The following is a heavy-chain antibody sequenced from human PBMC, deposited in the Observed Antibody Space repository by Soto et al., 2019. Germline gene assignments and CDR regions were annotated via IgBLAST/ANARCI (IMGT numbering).Heavy chain of an antibody. J-gene: IGHJ4*02. Sequence: EVQLLESGGGLVQPGGSLRLSCAASGFTFSSYAMSWVRQAPGKGLEWVSAISGSGGSTYYADSVKGRFTISRENSKNTLYLQMNSLRAEDTAVYYCAKDLAEKDIVVVPAAMGDYFDYWGQGTLVTVSS. CDR3: AKDLAEKDIVVVPAAMGDYFDY. CDR2: ISGSGGST. CDR1: GFTFSSYA. D-gene: IGHD2-2*01. V-gene: IGHV3-23*01.